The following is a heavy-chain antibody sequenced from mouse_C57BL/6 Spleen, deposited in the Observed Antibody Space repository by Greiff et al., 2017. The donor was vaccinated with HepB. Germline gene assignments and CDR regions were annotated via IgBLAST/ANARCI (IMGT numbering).Heavy chain of an antibody. V-gene: IGHV1-82*01. CDR3: ARGLYYDYDGGFYYAMDY. Sequence: VQLQQSGPELVKPGASVKISCKASGYAFSSSWMNWVKQRPGKGLEWIGRIYPGDGDTNYNGKFKGKATLTADKSSSTAYMQLSSLTSEDSAVYFCARGLYYDYDGGFYYAMDYWGQGTSVTVSS. CDR2: IYPGDGDT. J-gene: IGHJ4*01. CDR1: GYAFSSSW. D-gene: IGHD2-4*01.